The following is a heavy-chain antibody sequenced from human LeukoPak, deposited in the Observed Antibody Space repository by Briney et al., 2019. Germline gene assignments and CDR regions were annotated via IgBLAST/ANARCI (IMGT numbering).Heavy chain of an antibody. CDR3: ARGFCRGEICYVAEYFQH. D-gene: IGHD2-15*01. CDR2: ITHNGST. CDR1: GGSISSDY. Sequence: SETLSLTCTVSGGSISSDYWSWIRQSPGKGLEWIGEITHNGSTTFNPSLESRLTISVDTSKNHFSLKLTSVTAADASVYFCARGFCRGEICYVAEYFQHWGQGTLVTVSS. J-gene: IGHJ1*01. V-gene: IGHV4-34*01.